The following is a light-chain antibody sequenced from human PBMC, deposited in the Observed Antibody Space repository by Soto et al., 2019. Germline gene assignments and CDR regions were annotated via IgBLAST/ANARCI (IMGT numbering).Light chain of an antibody. J-gene: IGKJ1*01. CDR3: QQYNSYSRT. V-gene: IGKV1-5*01. Sequence: DIQMTQTTSTLSASVGDIVTITCRASQSISSWLAWYQQKPGKAPKILIYDASSLESGVPSRFSGSRSGTECTLTISSLQPDDVATYYCQQYNSYSRTLAQGTKVDIK. CDR2: DAS. CDR1: QSISSW.